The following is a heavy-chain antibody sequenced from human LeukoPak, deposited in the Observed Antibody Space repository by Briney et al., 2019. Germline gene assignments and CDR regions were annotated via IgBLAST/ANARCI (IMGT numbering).Heavy chain of an antibody. CDR1: GFSFSSYC. D-gene: IGHD6-13*01. CDR3: AKDLSRYGSTWSDAFDI. V-gene: IGHV3-23*01. CDR2: FRGSGAST. Sequence: GSLRLPWATLGFSFSSYCIKWVRQAPGEGPGWVLAFRGSGASTYYADSVKGRFTISRDNSKNTLYLQMNSLRAEDTAVYYCAKDLSRYGSTWSDAFDIWGQGTMVTVSS. J-gene: IGHJ3*02.